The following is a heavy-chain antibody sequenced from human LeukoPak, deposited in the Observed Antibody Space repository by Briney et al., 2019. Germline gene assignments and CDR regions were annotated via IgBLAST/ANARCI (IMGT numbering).Heavy chain of an antibody. J-gene: IGHJ4*02. Sequence: PGGPLRLSCAASGFTFSNYVMHWVRQAPGKGLDWGAVIWYEGSYNYYGDSVKGRFTISRDNSKNTLYLKMNSLRAEDTAVYYCAKVVQYTASTGTGLDYWGQGTLVTVSS. CDR2: IWYEGSYN. D-gene: IGHD6-13*01. V-gene: IGHV3-33*06. CDR3: AKVVQYTASTGTGLDY. CDR1: GFTFSNYV.